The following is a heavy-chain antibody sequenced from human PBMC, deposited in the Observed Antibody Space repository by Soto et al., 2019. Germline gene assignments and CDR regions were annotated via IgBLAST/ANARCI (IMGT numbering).Heavy chain of an antibody. CDR1: GYTFTGYY. CDR3: APGGRIAAHPNWFDP. J-gene: IGHJ5*02. D-gene: IGHD6-6*01. CDR2: INPNSGGT. Sequence: ASVKVSCKASGYTFTGYYMHWVRQAPGQGLEWMGWINPNSGGTNYAQKFQGRVTMTRDTSISTAYMELSRLRSDDTAVYYCAPGGRIAAHPNWFDPWGQGTLVTVSS. V-gene: IGHV1-2*02.